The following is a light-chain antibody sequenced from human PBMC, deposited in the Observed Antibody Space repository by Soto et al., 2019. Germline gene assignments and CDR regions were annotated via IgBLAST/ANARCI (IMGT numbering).Light chain of an antibody. CDR1: QSVSNNY. CDR2: GAS. Sequence: EIVLTQSPGTLSLSPGERATLSCRASQSVSNNYLAWYQQKPGQAPRLLINGASSRATGIPDRFSGSGSGTDFTRTISRLEPEDIAVYYCQQYGSSPGTFGQGTKVEIK. CDR3: QQYGSSPGT. V-gene: IGKV3-20*01. J-gene: IGKJ1*01.